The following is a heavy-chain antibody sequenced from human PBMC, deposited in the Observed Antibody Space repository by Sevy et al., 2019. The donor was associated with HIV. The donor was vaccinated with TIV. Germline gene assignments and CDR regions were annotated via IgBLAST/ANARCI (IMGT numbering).Heavy chain of an antibody. Sequence: GGSLRLSCAASGFTFSSYAMHWVRQAPGKGLEWVAVISYDGSNKYYADSVKGRFIISRDNSKNTLYLQMNSLRAEDTAVYYCARDLVPYSSSWYYYGMDVWGQGTTVTVSS. J-gene: IGHJ6*02. CDR2: ISYDGSNK. V-gene: IGHV3-30*04. D-gene: IGHD6-13*01. CDR3: ARDLVPYSSSWYYYGMDV. CDR1: GFTFSSYA.